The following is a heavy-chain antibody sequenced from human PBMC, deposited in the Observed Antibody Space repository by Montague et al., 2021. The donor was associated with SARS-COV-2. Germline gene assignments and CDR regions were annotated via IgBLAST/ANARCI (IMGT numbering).Heavy chain of an antibody. V-gene: IGHV4-34*01. Sequence: SETLSLTCAAYGGSFSGYYWGWIRQPPGKGLEWIGEINHSGSNNYNPSLKSRVTISVDTSKNQFSLKLSSVTAADTAVYYCARPRRPYCSSTSCPNWYFDLWGRGTLVAVSS. CDR1: GGSFSGYY. J-gene: IGHJ2*01. CDR2: INHSGSN. D-gene: IGHD2-2*01. CDR3: ARPRRPYCSSTSCPNWYFDL.